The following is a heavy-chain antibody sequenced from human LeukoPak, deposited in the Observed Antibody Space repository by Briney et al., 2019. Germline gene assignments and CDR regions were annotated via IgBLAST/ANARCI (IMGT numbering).Heavy chain of an antibody. J-gene: IGHJ4*02. CDR1: GFTVSSNY. D-gene: IGHD3-22*01. CDR3: AKSKFPYDTDGWHGYFDF. CDR2: ISGSSGST. Sequence: GGSLRLSCAVSGFTVSSNYMSWVRQAPGKGMEWVSSISGSSGSTYYADSVKGRFTISRDNSKNTLSLQMNSLRGDDTAVYYCAKSKFPYDTDGWHGYFDFWGQGTLVTVSS. V-gene: IGHV3-23*01.